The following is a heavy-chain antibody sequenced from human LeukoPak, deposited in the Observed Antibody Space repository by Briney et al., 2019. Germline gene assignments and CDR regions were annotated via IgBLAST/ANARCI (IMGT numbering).Heavy chain of an antibody. CDR3: ARDIAVAGTKGDY. J-gene: IGHJ4*02. CDR1: GFTFSSYA. V-gene: IGHV3-7*01. Sequence: GGSLRLSCTASGFTFSSYAMSRVRQAPGKGLEWVANIKQDGSEKYYVDSVKGRFTISRDNAKNSLYLQMNSLRGEDTAVYYCARDIAVAGTKGDYWGQGTLVTVSS. CDR2: IKQDGSEK. D-gene: IGHD6-19*01.